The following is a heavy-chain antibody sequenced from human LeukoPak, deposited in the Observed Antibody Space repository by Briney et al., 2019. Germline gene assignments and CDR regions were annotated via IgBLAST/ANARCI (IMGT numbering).Heavy chain of an antibody. Sequence: SETLSLTCTVSGGSISSGDYYWSWIRQPPGKGLEWIGYIYYSGSTYYNPSLKSRVTISVVTSKNQFSLKLSSVTAADTAVYYCAREGSSLSLAPNWYYFDYWGQGTLVTVSS. CDR1: GGSISSGDYY. V-gene: IGHV4-30-4*08. CDR2: IYYSGST. J-gene: IGHJ4*02. D-gene: IGHD1-1*01. CDR3: AREGSSLSLAPNWYYFDY.